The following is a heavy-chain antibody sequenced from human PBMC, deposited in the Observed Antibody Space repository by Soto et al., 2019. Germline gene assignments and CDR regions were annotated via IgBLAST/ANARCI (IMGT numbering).Heavy chain of an antibody. Sequence: QVQLQESGPGLVKPSQTLSLTCTVSGGSISSGDYYLSWIRQPPGNGLAWIGYIYYSGSTYYNPSLKSRVTISVDTSKNQFSLKLSSVTAADTAVYYCARAVRVSGYSSGWYWFDPWGQGTLVTVSS. V-gene: IGHV4-30-4*01. D-gene: IGHD6-19*01. CDR3: ARAVRVSGYSSGWYWFDP. CDR2: IYYSGST. CDR1: GGSISSGDYY. J-gene: IGHJ5*02.